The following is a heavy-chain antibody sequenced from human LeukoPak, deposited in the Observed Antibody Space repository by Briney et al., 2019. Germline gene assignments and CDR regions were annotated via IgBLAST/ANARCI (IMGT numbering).Heavy chain of an antibody. D-gene: IGHD5-24*01. CDR2: INWNGGSI. V-gene: IGHV3-20*01. CDR1: GFTFDDYG. Sequence: GGSLRLSCAASGFTFDDYGMSWVRQDPGKGLEWVSGINWNGGSIGYADSVKGRFTISRDSAKNSLYLQMNSLRAEDTALYHCARWLQLRGYYYYMDVWGKGTTVTVSS. CDR3: ARWLQLRGYYYYMDV. J-gene: IGHJ6*03.